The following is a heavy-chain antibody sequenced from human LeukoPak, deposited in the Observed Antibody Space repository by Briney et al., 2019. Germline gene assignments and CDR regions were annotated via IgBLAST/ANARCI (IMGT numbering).Heavy chain of an antibody. J-gene: IGHJ4*02. CDR1: GDSIRSGNY. Sequence: SETLSLTCGVSGDSIRSGNYWNWVRQPPGKGLAWTGDSYQSGITNYNPSVKRRVTMSVDKSKNEFSWKRDSGTAAATAVYYCARDPRPRGGWFYFDYWGQGILVTVSS. CDR3: ARDPRPRGGWFYFDY. V-gene: IGHV4-4*02. D-gene: IGHD6-19*01. CDR2: SYQSGIT.